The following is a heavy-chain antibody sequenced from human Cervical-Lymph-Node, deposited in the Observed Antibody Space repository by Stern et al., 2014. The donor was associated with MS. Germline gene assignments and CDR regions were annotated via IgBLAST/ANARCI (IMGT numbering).Heavy chain of an antibody. CDR2: IYYSGST. D-gene: IGHD6-6*01. CDR1: GGSISSGGYY. J-gene: IGHJ4*02. V-gene: IGHV4-31*03. CDR3: ARGSLSPTAARPNQIDY. Sequence: QLQLQESGPGLVKPSQTLSLTCTVSGGSISSGGYYWSWIRQHPGKGLEWIGHIYYSGSTYYNPSLKSRVTISVDTSKKQFSLKLSSVTAADTAVYYCARGSLSPTAARPNQIDYWGQGTLVTVSS.